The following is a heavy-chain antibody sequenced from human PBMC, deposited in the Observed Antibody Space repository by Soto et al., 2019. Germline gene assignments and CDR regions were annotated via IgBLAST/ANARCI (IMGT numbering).Heavy chain of an antibody. D-gene: IGHD1-26*01. V-gene: IGHV3-15*05. CDR3: ADRSIVGTTDWFDP. CDR1: GFTFSNAW. CDR2: IKSKTDGGTT. J-gene: IGHJ5*02. Sequence: EVQVVESGGGLVKPGGSLRLSCAASGFTFSNAWMSWVRQAPGKGLEWVGRIKSKTDGGTTDYAAPVQGRFTISRHDSKNTQYLQMNNLKTEATAVYYCADRSIVGTTDWFDPWGQVTLVTVCS.